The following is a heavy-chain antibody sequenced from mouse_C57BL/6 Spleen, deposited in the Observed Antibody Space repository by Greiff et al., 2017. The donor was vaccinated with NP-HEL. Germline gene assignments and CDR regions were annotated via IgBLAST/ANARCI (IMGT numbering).Heavy chain of an antibody. CDR2: ISSCRSPI. CDR1: GFTFSDYG. V-gene: IGHV5-17*01. Sequence: EVKLVESGGGLVKPGGSLKLSCAASGFTFSDYGMHWVRQAPEHGLAWVAYISSCRSPIYDADTVKGRFTISRDNAKNTLFLQMTSLRSEDTAMYYCAYGNLAYWGQGTLVTVSA. D-gene: IGHD2-1*01. CDR3: AYGNLAY. J-gene: IGHJ3*01.